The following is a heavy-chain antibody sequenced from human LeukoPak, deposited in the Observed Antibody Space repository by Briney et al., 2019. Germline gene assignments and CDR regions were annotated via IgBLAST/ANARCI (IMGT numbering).Heavy chain of an antibody. CDR2: TSTYNGYT. D-gene: IGHD6-13*01. CDR1: DPTFTTSS. J-gene: IGHJ3*01. V-gene: IGHV1-18*01. CDR3: AREEGAPIRAANV. Sequence: ASGKASGTAADPTFTTSSTSWVPQSPGLRVGGMEWTSTYNGYTDYGQKFQGRLTMTTDTSTSTAYMELRSLRSDDTAVYFCAREEGAPIRAANVWGLGTIVTVSS.